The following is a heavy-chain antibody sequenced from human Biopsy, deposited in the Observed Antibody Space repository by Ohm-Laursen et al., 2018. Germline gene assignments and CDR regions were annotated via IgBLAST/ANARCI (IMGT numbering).Heavy chain of an antibody. CDR2: VYYTGST. Sequence: GTLSLTCTVSCVSISSYYWSWIRQPPGKGLEWIGYVYYTGSTDYNPSLQRRVIISVDTSKNRFSLMLRSVTPADTAIYCARDRGYYSDRPVPGYFDLWGSGTLVTVSS. J-gene: IGHJ2*01. D-gene: IGHD3-22*01. CDR1: CVSISSYY. V-gene: IGHV4-59*01. CDR3: ARDRGYYSDRPVPGYFDL.